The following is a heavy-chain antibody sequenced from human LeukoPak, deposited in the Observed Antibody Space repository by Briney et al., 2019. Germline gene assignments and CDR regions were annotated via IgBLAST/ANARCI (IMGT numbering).Heavy chain of an antibody. CDR2: IYYSGST. J-gene: IGHJ4*02. CDR1: GGSISSYF. CDR3: ARFVTIRYFDWSYYFDY. D-gene: IGHD3-9*01. Sequence: SETLSLTCTVSGGSISSYFWSWIRQPPGKGLEWIGDIYYSGSTNYNPSLKSRVTISVDTSKNQSSLKLSSVTAADTAVYYCARFVTIRYFDWSYYFDYWGQGTLVTVSS. V-gene: IGHV4-59*08.